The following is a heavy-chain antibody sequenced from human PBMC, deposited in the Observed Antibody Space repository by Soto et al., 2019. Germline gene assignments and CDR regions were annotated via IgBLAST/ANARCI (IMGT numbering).Heavy chain of an antibody. J-gene: IGHJ6*03. Sequence: QVQLRESGPGLVKPSETLSLICTVSGGSITSYYWTWIRQPPGKGLQWIGYINYSGSTKYNPSLKSRITISVDTYKNQFSLKLSSVTAADTAVYFCARVAYDFWSGWGGAGYYYYLDVWGKGTTVTVSS. V-gene: IGHV4-59*01. CDR1: GGSITSYY. D-gene: IGHD3-3*01. CDR2: INYSGST. CDR3: ARVAYDFWSGWGGAGYYYYLDV.